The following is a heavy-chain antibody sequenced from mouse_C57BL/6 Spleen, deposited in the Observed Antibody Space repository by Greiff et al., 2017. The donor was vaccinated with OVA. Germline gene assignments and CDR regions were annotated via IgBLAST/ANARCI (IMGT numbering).Heavy chain of an antibody. V-gene: IGHV5-17*01. CDR1: GFTFSDYG. Sequence: EVKLVESGGGLVKPGGSLKLSCAASGFTFSDYGMHWVRQAPEKGLEWVAYISSGSSTIYYADTVKGRFTISRDNAKNTLFLQMTSLRSEDTAMYYCARRRNDYDEEGYAMDYWGQGTSVTVSS. D-gene: IGHD2-4*01. J-gene: IGHJ4*01. CDR3: ARRRNDYDEEGYAMDY. CDR2: ISSGSSTI.